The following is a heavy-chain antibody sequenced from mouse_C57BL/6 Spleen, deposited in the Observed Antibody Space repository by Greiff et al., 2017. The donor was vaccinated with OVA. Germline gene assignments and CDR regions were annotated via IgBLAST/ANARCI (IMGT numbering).Heavy chain of an antibody. J-gene: IGHJ1*03. Sequence: DVQLQESGPGMVKPSQSLSLTCTVTGYSITSGYDWHWIRHFPGNKLEWMGYISYSGSTNYNPSLKSRISITHDTSKNHFFLKLNSVTTEDTATYYCARVAGPYWYFDVWGTGTTVTVSS. CDR1: GYSITSGYD. CDR2: ISYSGST. D-gene: IGHD4-1*01. CDR3: ARVAGPYWYFDV. V-gene: IGHV3-1*01.